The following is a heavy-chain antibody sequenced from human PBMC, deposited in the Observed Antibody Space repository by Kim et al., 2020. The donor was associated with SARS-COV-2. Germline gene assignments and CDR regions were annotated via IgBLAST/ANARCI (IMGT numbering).Heavy chain of an antibody. D-gene: IGHD1-1*01. Sequence: GGSLRLSCAASGFIFSGSAMHWVRQASGKGLEWVGRIRSKANSYATAYAASVKGRFTISRDDSKTTTYLQMNSLKTEDTAVYYCTRDPGTTLAFWDAFD. J-gene: IGHJ3*02. CDR3: TRDPGTTLAFWDAFD. CDR1: GFIFSGSA. CDR2: IRSKANSYAT. V-gene: IGHV3-73*01.